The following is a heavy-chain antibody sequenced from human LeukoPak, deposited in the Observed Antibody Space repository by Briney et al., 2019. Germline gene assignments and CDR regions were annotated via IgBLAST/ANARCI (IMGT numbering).Heavy chain of an antibody. CDR3: AREPRGYFDWLFSIDY. CDR2: IYTSGST. CDR1: GGSISSGSYY. Sequence: NPSQTLSLTCTVSGGSISSGSYYWSWIRQPAGKGLEWIGRIYTSGSTNYNPSLKSRVTISVDTSKNQFSLKLSSVTAADTAVYYCAREPRGYFDWLFSIDYWGQGTLVTVSS. V-gene: IGHV4-61*02. D-gene: IGHD3-9*01. J-gene: IGHJ4*02.